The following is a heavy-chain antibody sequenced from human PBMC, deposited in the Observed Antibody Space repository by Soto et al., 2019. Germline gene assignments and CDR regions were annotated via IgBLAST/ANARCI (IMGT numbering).Heavy chain of an antibody. D-gene: IGHD3-3*01. J-gene: IGHJ6*02. CDR1: GGSISSYY. V-gene: IGHV4-59*01. CDR2: IYYSGST. CDR3: ARVLKAHYYDFWSGPPMGYGMDV. Sequence: QVQLQESGPGLVKPSETLSLTCTVSGGSISSYYWSWIRQPPGKGLEWIGYIYYSGSTNYNPSLKSRVTISVDTSKNQFSLKLRSVTAADTAVYYCARVLKAHYYDFWSGPPMGYGMDVWGQGTTVTVSS.